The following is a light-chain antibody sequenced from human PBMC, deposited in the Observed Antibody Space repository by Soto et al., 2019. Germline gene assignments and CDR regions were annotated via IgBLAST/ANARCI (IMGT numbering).Light chain of an antibody. Sequence: DVDFTQWPCFLVASVGDRVTITCRARQDISDYLAWYQQRPGKAPKLLIYAASTLQSGVPSRFSGSGSGTEFTLTISSLQPEDFATYSCQQLNGYPLTFGGGTKVDIK. CDR3: QQLNGYPLT. CDR1: QDISDY. J-gene: IGKJ4*01. V-gene: IGKV1-9*01. CDR2: AAS.